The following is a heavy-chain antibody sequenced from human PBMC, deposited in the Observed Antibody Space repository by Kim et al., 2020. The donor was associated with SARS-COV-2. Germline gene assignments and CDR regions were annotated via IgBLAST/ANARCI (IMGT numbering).Heavy chain of an antibody. V-gene: IGHV1-8*01. J-gene: IGHJ4*02. CDR2: MNPNSGNT. D-gene: IGHD3-10*01. CDR1: GYTFTSYN. CDR3: ATWDGSGRSYSFDY. Sequence: ASVKVSCKASGYTFTSYNINWVRQATGQGLEWMGWMNPNSGNTGYAQNFQGRVTMTRDTSISTAYMELSSLRSEDTAVYYCATWDGSGRSYSFDYWGQGTLVTVSS.